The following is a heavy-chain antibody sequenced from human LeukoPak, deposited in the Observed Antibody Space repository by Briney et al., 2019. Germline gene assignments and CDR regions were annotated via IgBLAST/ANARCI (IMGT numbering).Heavy chain of an antibody. CDR2: IYYSGST. Sequence: SETLSLTCTVSGGSVSSYYWNWIRQPPGKGLEWIGYIYYSGSTNYNPSLKSRVTISVDTSKNQFSLKLNSITTADTAVYYCARVRLSGSYLDAFDIWGQGTMVTVSS. J-gene: IGHJ3*02. CDR1: GGSVSSYY. CDR3: ARVRLSGSYLDAFDI. D-gene: IGHD1-26*01. V-gene: IGHV4-59*02.